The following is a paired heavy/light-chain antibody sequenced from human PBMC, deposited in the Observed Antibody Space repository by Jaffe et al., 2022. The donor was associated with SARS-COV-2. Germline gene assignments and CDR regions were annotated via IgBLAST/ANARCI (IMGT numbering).Heavy chain of an antibody. CDR2: IYWNDDK. CDR3: AHSAWEDYFDY. V-gene: IGHV2-5*01. D-gene: IGHD1-26*01. CDR1: GFSLSTSGVG. J-gene: IGHJ4*02. Sequence: QITLKESGPTLVKPTQTLTLTCTFSGFSLSTSGVGVSWIRQPPGKALEWLALIYWNDDKHYSPSLKTRLTITKDTSKNQVVLTMTNMDPVDTATYYCAHSAWEDYFDYWGQGTLVTVSS.
Light chain of an antibody. CDR3: ALWYSSTYWV. V-gene: IGLV5-39*01. CDR2: YKSDSDK. J-gene: IGLJ3*02. Sequence: QPVLTQPTSLSASPGASARFTCTLRSGINVGPYRIYWYQQKPGSLPRYLLRYKSDSDKHQGSGVPSRFSGSKDASTNAGLLLISGLQSEDEADYYCALWYSSTYWVFGGGTKLTVL. CDR1: SGINVGPYR.